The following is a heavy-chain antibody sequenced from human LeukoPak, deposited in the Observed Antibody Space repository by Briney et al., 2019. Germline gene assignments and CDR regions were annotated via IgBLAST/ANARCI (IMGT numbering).Heavy chain of an antibody. CDR2: TNSSGGST. J-gene: IGHJ6*03. CDR3: ARGGARYYDFWSGYSVQGGFFYMDV. CDR1: GYTFTSYN. V-gene: IGHV1-46*01. Sequence: ASVKVSCKASGYTFTSYNMHWVRQAPGQGLEWMGITNSSGGSTSYAQKFQGRVTMTRDMSTSTVYMELSSLRSEDTAVYYCARGGARYYDFWSGYSVQGGFFYMDVWGKGTTVTVSS. D-gene: IGHD3-3*01.